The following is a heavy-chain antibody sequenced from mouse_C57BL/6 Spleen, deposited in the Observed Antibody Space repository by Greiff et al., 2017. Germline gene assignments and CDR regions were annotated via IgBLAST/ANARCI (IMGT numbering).Heavy chain of an antibody. Sequence: EVQLQQSGPELVKPGASVKIPCKASGYTFTDYNMDWVKQSHGKSLAWIGDINPNNGGTIYNQQFKGKATLTVDKTSSTAYMELRSLTSEDTAVYYCARLGLPYGSSSWFAYWGQGTLVTVSA. CDR1: GYTFTDYN. J-gene: IGHJ3*01. CDR2: INPNNGGT. D-gene: IGHD1-1*01. CDR3: ARLGLPYGSSSWFAY. V-gene: IGHV1-18*01.